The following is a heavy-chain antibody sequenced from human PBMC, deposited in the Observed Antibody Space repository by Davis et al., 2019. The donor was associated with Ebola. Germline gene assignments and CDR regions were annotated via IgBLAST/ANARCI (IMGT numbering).Heavy chain of an antibody. J-gene: IGHJ4*02. CDR1: GYTFTSYA. Sequence: AASVKVSCKASGYTFTSYAMHWVRQAPGQRLEWMGWINAGNGNTKYSQKFQGRVTITRDTSASTAYMELSSLRSEDTAAYYCARDGVITIFGRLSWGQGTLVTVSS. D-gene: IGHD3-3*01. V-gene: IGHV1-3*01. CDR2: INAGNGNT. CDR3: ARDGVITIFGRLS.